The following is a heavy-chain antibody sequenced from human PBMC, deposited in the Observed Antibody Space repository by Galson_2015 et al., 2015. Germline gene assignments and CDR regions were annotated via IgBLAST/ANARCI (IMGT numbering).Heavy chain of an antibody. CDR2: LSKTDTA. CDR1: GFTASSNY. J-gene: IGHJ4*02. Sequence: SLRLSCAASGFTASSNYMAWFRQAPGKGLEWVSVLSKTDTAYYVDSVRGRFTISRDNSKNTVYLQMDYLAVDDTAVYYCARGRVFIFDSWGQGTLGTVSS. CDR3: ARGRVFIFDS. D-gene: IGHD3-10*01. V-gene: IGHV3-53*01.